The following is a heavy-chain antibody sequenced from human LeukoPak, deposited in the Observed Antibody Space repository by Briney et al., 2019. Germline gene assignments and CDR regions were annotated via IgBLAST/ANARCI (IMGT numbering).Heavy chain of an antibody. CDR2: INPNSGGT. CDR1: GYTFTGYY. D-gene: IGHD3-10*01. V-gene: IGHV1-2*02. Sequence: ASVKVSCKASGYTFTGYYMHWVRQAPGQGLEWMGWINPNSGGTNYAQEFQGRVTMTRDTSISTAYMELSRLRSDDTAVYYCAREGLLWFGELLSYYYYGMDVWGQGTTVTVSS. J-gene: IGHJ6*02. CDR3: AREGLLWFGELLSYYYYGMDV.